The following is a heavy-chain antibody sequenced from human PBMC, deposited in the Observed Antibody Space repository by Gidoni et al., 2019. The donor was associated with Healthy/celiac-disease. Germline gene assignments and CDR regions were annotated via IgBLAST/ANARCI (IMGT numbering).Heavy chain of an antibody. D-gene: IGHD3-9*01. Sequence: EVQLVESGGGLVQPGGSLRLSCAASGFPVSSNYMSWVRQAPGKGLEWVSVIYSGGSTYYADSVKGRFTISRDNSKNTLYLQMNSLRAEDTTEYYCARDRRDYDILTGDERYYYFDYWGQGTLVTVSS. CDR2: IYSGGST. J-gene: IGHJ4*02. CDR1: GFPVSSNY. V-gene: IGHV3-66*01. CDR3: ARDRRDYDILTGDERYYYFDY.